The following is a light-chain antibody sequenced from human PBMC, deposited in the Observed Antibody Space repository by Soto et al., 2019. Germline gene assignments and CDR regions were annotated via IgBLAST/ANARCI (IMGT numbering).Light chain of an antibody. CDR2: EVS. Sequence: QSALTQPPSASGSPGQSVTISCTGTSSDVGGYNYVSWYQQHPGKAPKLMIYEVSKRPSGVPDRFSGSKSGNTASLTVSGLQAEDQADYYSSSYAGSNNFVFGGGPKLTVL. CDR3: SSYAGSNNFV. J-gene: IGLJ2*01. CDR1: SSDVGGYNY. V-gene: IGLV2-8*01.